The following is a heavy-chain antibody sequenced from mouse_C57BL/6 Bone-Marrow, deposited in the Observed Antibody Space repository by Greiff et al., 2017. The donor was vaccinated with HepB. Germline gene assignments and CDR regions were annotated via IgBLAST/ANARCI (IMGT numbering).Heavy chain of an antibody. D-gene: IGHD1-1*01. CDR3: ARRRLYYYGSSFYWYFDV. J-gene: IGHJ1*03. V-gene: IGHV5-12*01. CDR1: GFTFSDYY. Sequence: EVKLVESGGGLVQPGGSLKLSCAASGFTFSDYYMYWVRQTPEKRLEWVAYISNGGGSTYYPDTVKGRFTISRDNAKNTLYLQMSRLKSEDTAMYYCARRRLYYYGSSFYWYFDVWGTGTTVTVSS. CDR2: ISNGGGST.